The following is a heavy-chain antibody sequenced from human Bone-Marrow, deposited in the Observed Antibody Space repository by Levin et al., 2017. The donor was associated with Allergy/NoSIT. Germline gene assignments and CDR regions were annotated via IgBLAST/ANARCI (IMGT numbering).Heavy chain of an antibody. J-gene: IGHJ2*01. CDR2: IIPMFGTT. D-gene: IGHD2-15*01. CDR1: GGSFSTYG. Sequence: SCKASGGSFSTYGISWVRQAPGQGLEWMGGIIPMFGTTNYEQKFQGRVTITADDSRSTAYMELSRLRSDDTAVYYCARTRSGVDWYFDLWGRGTLVTVSS. V-gene: IGHV1-69*01. CDR3: ARTRSGVDWYFDL.